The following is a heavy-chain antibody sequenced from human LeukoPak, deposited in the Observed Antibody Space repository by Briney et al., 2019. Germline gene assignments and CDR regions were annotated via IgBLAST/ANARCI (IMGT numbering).Heavy chain of an antibody. CDR3: ATEDSYYFDY. J-gene: IGHJ4*02. D-gene: IGHD6-6*01. CDR2: FDPEDGET. CDR1: GGTFSSYA. V-gene: IGHV1-24*01. Sequence: GASVKVSCKASGGTFSSYAISWVRQAPGQGLEWMGGFDPEDGETIYAQKFQGRVTMTEDTSTDTAYMELSSLRSEDTAVYYCATEDSYYFDYWGQGTLVTVSS.